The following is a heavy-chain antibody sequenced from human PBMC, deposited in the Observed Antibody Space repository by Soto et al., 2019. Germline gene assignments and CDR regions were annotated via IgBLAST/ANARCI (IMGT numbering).Heavy chain of an antibody. Sequence: SXTLSLTCAISGDIVRSYNAFWNWIRQSASRGLEWLGRTFFRSTWSYDYAVSVKSRITINPDTSKNQFSLHLNSVTPEDTAVYYCVRETTLVPGVLNAFDLWGQGTMRTLSS. J-gene: IGHJ3*01. CDR2: TFFRSTWSY. V-gene: IGHV6-1*01. D-gene: IGHD3-10*01. CDR3: VRETTLVPGVLNAFDL. CDR1: GDIVRSYNAF.